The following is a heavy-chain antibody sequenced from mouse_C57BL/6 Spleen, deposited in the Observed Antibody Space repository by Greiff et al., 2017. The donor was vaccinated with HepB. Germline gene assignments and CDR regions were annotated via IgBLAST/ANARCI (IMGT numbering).Heavy chain of an antibody. D-gene: IGHD2-1*01. V-gene: IGHV1-42*01. CDR1: GYSFTGYY. J-gene: IGHJ3*01. Sequence: VQLQQSGPELVKPGASVKISCKASGYSFTGYYMNWVKQSPEKSLEWIGEINPSTGGTTYNQKFKAKATLTVDKSSSTAYMQLKSLTSEDSAVYYCAIYHPFAYWGQGTLVTVSA. CDR2: INPSTGGT. CDR3: AIYHPFAY.